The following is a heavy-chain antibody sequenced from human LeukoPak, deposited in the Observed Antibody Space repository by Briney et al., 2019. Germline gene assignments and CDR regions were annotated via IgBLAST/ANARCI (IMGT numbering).Heavy chain of an antibody. Sequence: SVKVSCKASGGTFSSYAISWVRQAPGQGLEWMGRIIPIFGTANYAQKFQGRVTITADESTSTAYMELSSLRSEDTAVYYCARGIGGSSWYYYFDYWGQGTLVTVSS. D-gene: IGHD6-13*01. V-gene: IGHV1-69*13. CDR2: IIPIFGTA. CDR1: GGTFSSYA. CDR3: ARGIGGSSWYYYFDY. J-gene: IGHJ4*02.